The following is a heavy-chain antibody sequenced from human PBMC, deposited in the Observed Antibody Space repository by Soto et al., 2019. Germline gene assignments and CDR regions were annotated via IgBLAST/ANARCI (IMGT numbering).Heavy chain of an antibody. CDR3: ARDTRLTYYYGMDV. CDR2: ISAYNGNT. V-gene: IGHV1-18*01. CDR1: GYTFTSYG. Sequence: EASVKVSCKASGYTFTSYGISWVRQAPGQGLEWMGWISAYNGNTNYAQKLQGRVTMTTDTSTSTAYMELRSLRSDDTAVYYCARDTRLTYYYGMDVWGQGTTVTVSS. J-gene: IGHJ6*02. D-gene: IGHD2-15*01.